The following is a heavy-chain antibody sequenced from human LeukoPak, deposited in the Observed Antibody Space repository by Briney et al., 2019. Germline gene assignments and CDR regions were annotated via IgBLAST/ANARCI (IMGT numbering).Heavy chain of an antibody. Sequence: GGSLRLSCAASGFGFSNFWMHWVRQAPGKGLVWVSRIKPDGTTSVYADSVKGRFTISRDNLKNTLYLQMRSLRAEDTAAYLCAREADPSLYASSSPDYWGQGTPVTVSS. V-gene: IGHV3-74*01. CDR2: IKPDGTTS. CDR1: GFGFSNFW. D-gene: IGHD6-6*01. CDR3: AREADPSLYASSSPDY. J-gene: IGHJ4*01.